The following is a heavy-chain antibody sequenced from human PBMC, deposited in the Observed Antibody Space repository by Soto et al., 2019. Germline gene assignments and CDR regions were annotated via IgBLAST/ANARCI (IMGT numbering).Heavy chain of an antibody. CDR1: GLTVSSNY. CDR3: ARVYGSGIPDSFDY. Sequence: EVQLVESGGGLVQPGGSLRLSCAVSGLTVSSNYMSWVRQAPGKGLEWVSVLYSGGSTYNADSVKGRFTISRDNSKNTLYLQMNSLRAEATAVYYCARVYGSGIPDSFDYWGQGTLVTVSS. V-gene: IGHV3-66*01. CDR2: LYSGGST. J-gene: IGHJ4*02. D-gene: IGHD3-10*01.